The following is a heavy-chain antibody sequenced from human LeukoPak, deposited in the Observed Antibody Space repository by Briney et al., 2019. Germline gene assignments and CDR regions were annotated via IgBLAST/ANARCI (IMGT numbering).Heavy chain of an antibody. CDR2: IKQDGSEK. D-gene: IGHD3-22*01. CDR1: GFTFSSYW. J-gene: IGHJ4*02. Sequence: GGSLRLSCAASGFTFSSYWMSWVRQAPGKGLEWVANIKQDGSEKYYVVSVKGRFTISRDNAKNSLYLQMNSLRAEDTAVYYCARDPRAADSSGYYAGGDYWGQGALVTVSS. CDR3: ARDPRAADSSGYYAGGDY. V-gene: IGHV3-7*03.